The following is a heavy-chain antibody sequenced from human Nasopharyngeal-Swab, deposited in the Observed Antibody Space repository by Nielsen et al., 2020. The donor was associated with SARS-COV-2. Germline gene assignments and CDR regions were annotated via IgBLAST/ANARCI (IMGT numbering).Heavy chain of an antibody. D-gene: IGHD6-13*01. CDR1: GFTFNTYA. J-gene: IGHJ5*02. V-gene: IGHV3-23*01. Sequence: GESLKISCAASGFTFNTYAISWVRQAPGKGLEWVSVISGGSGSTYYADSVKGRFTISRDNSKNTLYLQMNSLRAEDTAVYYCAKSRIAAAGSGADWFDPWGQGTLVTVSS. CDR3: AKSRIAAAGSGADWFDP. CDR2: ISGGSGST.